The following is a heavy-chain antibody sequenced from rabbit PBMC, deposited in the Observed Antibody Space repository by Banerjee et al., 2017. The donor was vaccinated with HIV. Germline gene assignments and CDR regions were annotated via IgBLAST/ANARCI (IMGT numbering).Heavy chain of an antibody. CDR1: GFSFSSSYW. CDR3: ARWDTYGYAGYAYGYNL. J-gene: IGHJ4*01. CDR2: IYAGSSGST. D-gene: IGHD6-1*01. V-gene: IGHV1S45*01. Sequence: QEQLEESGGDLVKPEGSLTLTCTASGFSFSSSYWICWVRQAPGKGLEWIACIYAGSSGSTYYASWAKGRFTISKTSSTTVTLQMTSLTAADTATYFCARWDTYGYAGYAYGYNLWGPGTLVTVS.